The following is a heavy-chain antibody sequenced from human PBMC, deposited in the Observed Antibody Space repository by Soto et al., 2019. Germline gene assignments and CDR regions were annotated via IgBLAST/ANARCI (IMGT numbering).Heavy chain of an antibody. CDR2: IGGTVPDT. CDR1: GFTFNIYA. D-gene: IGHD6-19*01. Sequence: EVQLLDSGGGLVQPGGSLRLACAASGFTFNIYAMNWVRQTPGKGLEWVSTIGGTVPDTFYAGAVKGRFTISRDNSKNMLYLQMNSXXVDXXXXXXCARSVAGIYFDLWGQGTLVSVSS. CDR3: ARSVAGIYFDL. J-gene: IGHJ5*02. V-gene: IGHV3-23*01.